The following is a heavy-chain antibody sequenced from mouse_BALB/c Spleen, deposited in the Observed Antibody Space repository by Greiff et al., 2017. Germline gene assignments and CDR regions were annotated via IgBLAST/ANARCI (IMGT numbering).Heavy chain of an antibody. Sequence: QVQLQQSGAELVRPGVSVKISCKGSGYTFTDYAMHWVKQSHAKSLEWIGVISTYYGDASYNQKFKGKATMTVDKSSSTAYMELARLTSEDSAIYYCARANYGSSYDYWGQGTTLTVSS. CDR3: ARANYGSSYDY. D-gene: IGHD1-1*01. V-gene: IGHV1S137*01. CDR1: GYTFTDYA. CDR2: ISTYYGDA. J-gene: IGHJ2*01.